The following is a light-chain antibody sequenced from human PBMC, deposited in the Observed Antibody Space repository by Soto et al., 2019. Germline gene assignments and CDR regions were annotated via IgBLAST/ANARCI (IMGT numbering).Light chain of an antibody. CDR1: QGISNF. CDR2: AAS. Sequence: DIQMTQSPSSLSASVGDRVTITCRASQGISNFLNWYQKKPGEAPNVLIYAASSLQTGVPSRFTGSGSGTVFTLTINSLQPEDFATYFCQQSVTNPKTFGQGTEVDIK. CDR3: QQSVTNPKT. V-gene: IGKV1-39*01. J-gene: IGKJ1*01.